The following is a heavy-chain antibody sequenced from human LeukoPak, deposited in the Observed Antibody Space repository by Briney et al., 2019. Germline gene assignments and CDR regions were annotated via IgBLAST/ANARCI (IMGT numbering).Heavy chain of an antibody. CDR3: AKSSREWELLDAFDI. V-gene: IGHV3-23*01. CDR1: GFTFSNYG. J-gene: IGHJ3*02. Sequence: PGGSLRLSCAASGFTFSNYGMSWVRQAPGKGLEWVSGMSVCGVRTDYADSVKGRFTIPSGNAKNTLYLQMNSLRAEDTAVYYCAKSSREWELLDAFDIWGQGTMVSVSS. D-gene: IGHD1-26*01. CDR2: MSVCGVRT.